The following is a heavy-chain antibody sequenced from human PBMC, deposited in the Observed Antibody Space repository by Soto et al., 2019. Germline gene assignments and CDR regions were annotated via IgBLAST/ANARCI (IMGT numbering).Heavy chain of an antibody. CDR3: ARIGYCSWCFDY. V-gene: IGHV3-30*03. CDR2: ISYDGSNK. J-gene: IGHJ4*02. D-gene: IGHD6-13*01. Sequence: GGSLRLSCAASGFTFSSYGMHWVRQAPGKGLEWVAVISYDGSNKYYADSVKGRFTISRDNSKNTLYLQMNSLRAEDTAVYYCARIGYCSWCFDYWGQGALVTVSS. CDR1: GFTFSSYG.